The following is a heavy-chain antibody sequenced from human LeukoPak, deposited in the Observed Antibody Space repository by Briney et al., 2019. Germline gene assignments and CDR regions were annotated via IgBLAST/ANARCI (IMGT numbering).Heavy chain of an antibody. J-gene: IGHJ6*04. CDR3: ARQAAAGTEGYYYYGMDV. CDR1: GFTFSSYG. CDR2: IWYDGSNK. D-gene: IGHD6-13*01. V-gene: IGHV3-33*01. Sequence: GGSLRLSCAASGFTFSSYGMHWVRQAPGKGLEWVAVIWYDGSNKYYADSVKGRFTISGDNSKNTLYLQMNSLRAEDTAVYYCARQAAAGTEGYYYYGMDVWGKGTTVTVSS.